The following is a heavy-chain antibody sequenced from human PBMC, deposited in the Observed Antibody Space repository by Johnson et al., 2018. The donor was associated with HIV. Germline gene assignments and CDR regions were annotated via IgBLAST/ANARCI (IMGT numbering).Heavy chain of an antibody. J-gene: IGHJ3*02. CDR3: TTEGDSFDI. V-gene: IGHV3-15*01. Sequence: MQLVESGGDLVKPGGSLRLSCAASGFTFNDAWMNWVRQVPGKGLEWVGRIKSNTDGGTTDYAVHVKGRFTISRDDSKNMMSLQMNNLRAEDTGVYYCTTEGDSFDIWGQGTMVTVSS. CDR2: IKSNTDGGTT. CDR1: GFTFNDAW.